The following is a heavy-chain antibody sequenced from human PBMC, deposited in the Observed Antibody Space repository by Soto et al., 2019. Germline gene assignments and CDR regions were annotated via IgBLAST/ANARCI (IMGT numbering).Heavy chain of an antibody. CDR3: AHLPHYCETGYFDY. CDR1: GFSLSTSGVG. V-gene: IGHV2-5*02. D-gene: IGHD4-17*01. CDR2: IYWDDDK. Sequence: QITLKESGPTLVKPTQPLTLTCTFSGFSLSTSGVGVGWIRQPPGKALEWLALIYWDDDKRYSPSLKSRLTITKDTSKIQVVLTMTNMDPVDTATYYCAHLPHYCETGYFDYWGQGTLVTVSS. J-gene: IGHJ4*02.